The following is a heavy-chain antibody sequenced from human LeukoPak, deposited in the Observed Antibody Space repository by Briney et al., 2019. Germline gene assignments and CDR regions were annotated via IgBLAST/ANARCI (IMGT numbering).Heavy chain of an antibody. V-gene: IGHV3-11*01. CDR1: GFTFSDYY. CDR2: ISSSGSTI. Sequence: GESLRLSCAASGFTFSDYYMSWIRQAPGKGLEWVSYISSSGSTIYYADSVKGRFTISRDNAKNSLYLQMNSLRAEDTAVYCCAREWSGYPNWFDPWGQGTLVTVSS. CDR3: AREWSGYPNWFDP. D-gene: IGHD3-3*01. J-gene: IGHJ5*02.